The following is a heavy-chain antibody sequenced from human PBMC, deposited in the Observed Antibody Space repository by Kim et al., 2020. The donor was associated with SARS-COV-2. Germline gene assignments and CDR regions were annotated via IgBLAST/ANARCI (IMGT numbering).Heavy chain of an antibody. CDR3: TRGTDGYFQH. CDR1: GYTFTDYY. CDR2: INPNSDGT. Sequence: ASVKVSCRASGYTFTDYYIHWVRQAPGQGLEWMGWINPNSDGTIYAQKFQGRVTMTRDTSIRTAYMELSRLRSDDTAVYYCTRGTDGYFQHWGQGTRVTV. V-gene: IGHV1-2*02. J-gene: IGHJ1*01.